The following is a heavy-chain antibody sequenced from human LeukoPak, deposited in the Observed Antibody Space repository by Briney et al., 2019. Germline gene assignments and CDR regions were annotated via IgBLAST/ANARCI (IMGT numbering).Heavy chain of an antibody. CDR2: MNSNSGNT. CDR1: GYTFIDHD. Sequence: ASVKVSCKAYGYTFIDHDIDWMRQASGQGLEWMGWMNSNSGNTDYAQKFEGRVTMTRDTSSGTAYMELSSLTSEDTAVYFCARGSGSGGRDWFDPWGQGTLVTVSS. D-gene: IGHD1-26*01. J-gene: IGHJ5*02. CDR3: ARGSGSGGRDWFDP. V-gene: IGHV1-8*01.